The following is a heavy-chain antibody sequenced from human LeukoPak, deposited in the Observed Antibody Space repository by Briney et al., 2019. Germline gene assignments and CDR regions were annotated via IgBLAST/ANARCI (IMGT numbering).Heavy chain of an antibody. CDR3: AGDRGNSAFDY. CDR1: GGSISSGAYY. J-gene: IGHJ4*02. D-gene: IGHD4-23*01. V-gene: IGHV4-31*03. CDR2: VHYSGST. Sequence: SETLSLTCTVSGGSISSGAYYWSWIRQHPGKGLEWIAYVHYSGSTYYNPSLKSRFTISVDTSQNQFSLKLRSVTAADMAVYYCAGDRGNSAFDYWGQGTLVTVSS.